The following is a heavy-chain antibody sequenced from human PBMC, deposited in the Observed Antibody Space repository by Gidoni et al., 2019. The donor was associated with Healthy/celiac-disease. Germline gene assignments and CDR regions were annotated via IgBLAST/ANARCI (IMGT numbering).Heavy chain of an antibody. CDR3: ARVRLRGKQTGRDLYFDY. D-gene: IGHD3-9*01. V-gene: IGHV1-18*01. CDR2: ISAYNGNT. Sequence: QFQLVQSGAEVKKPGASVKVSCTASGSTFTTYGISWVRQAPGQGLEWMGWISAYNGNTNYAQKLQGRVTMTTETSTSTAYMELRSLRSDDTAVYYCARVRLRGKQTGRDLYFDYWGQGTLVTVSS. CDR1: GSTFTTYG. J-gene: IGHJ4*02.